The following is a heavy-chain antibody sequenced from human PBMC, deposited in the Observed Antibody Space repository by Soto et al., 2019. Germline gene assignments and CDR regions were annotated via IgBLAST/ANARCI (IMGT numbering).Heavy chain of an antibody. J-gene: IGHJ4*02. Sequence: GGSLRLSCAASGFTFPNYVMNWVRQAPGKGLEWVSALSGSGGSTYYADSVKGRFTISRDNSKNTLYLQLNSLRAEDTAVYYWAKTPLGPTILDNWGQGTLATVS. CDR2: LSGSGGST. CDR3: AKTPLGPTILDN. V-gene: IGHV3-23*01. CDR1: GFTFPNYV. D-gene: IGHD3-9*01.